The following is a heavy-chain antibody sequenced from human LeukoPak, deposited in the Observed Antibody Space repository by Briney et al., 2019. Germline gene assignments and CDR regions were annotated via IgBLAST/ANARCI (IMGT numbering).Heavy chain of an antibody. V-gene: IGHV3-30*04. CDR3: AREIIAVAGIVYYYMDV. CDR1: GFTFSSYA. CDR2: ISYDGSNK. D-gene: IGHD6-19*01. J-gene: IGHJ6*03. Sequence: GGSLRLSCAASGFTFSSYAMHWVRQAPGKGLEWVAVISYDGSNKYYADSVKGRFTISRDNSKNTLYLQMNSLRAEDTAVYYCAREIIAVAGIVYYYMDVWGKGTTVTVSS.